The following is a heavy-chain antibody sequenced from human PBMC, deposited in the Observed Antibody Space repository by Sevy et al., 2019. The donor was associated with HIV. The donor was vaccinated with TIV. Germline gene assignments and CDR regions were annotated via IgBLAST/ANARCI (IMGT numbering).Heavy chain of an antibody. CDR1: GFTFSDYS. J-gene: IGHJ4*02. Sequence: GGSLRLSCAASGFTFSDYSLNWVRQAPGKGLEWVSYISRSGTTRHYAGSVRGRFTISRDEAKNSLYLQMSSLRDEDTAVYYCARDDTASYLPVSWGQGTLVTVSS. CDR2: ISRSGTTR. V-gene: IGHV3-48*02. D-gene: IGHD3-10*01. CDR3: ARDDTASYLPVS.